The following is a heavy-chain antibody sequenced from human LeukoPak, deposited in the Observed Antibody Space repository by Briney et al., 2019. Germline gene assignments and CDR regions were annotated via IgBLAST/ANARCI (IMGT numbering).Heavy chain of an antibody. V-gene: IGHV1-24*01. CDR3: ATRGLSDFDY. Sequence: VASVKVSCKVSGYTLTELSMHWVRQAPGKGLEWMGGFDPEDGETIYAQKFQGRVTMTEDTSTDTAYVELSSLRSEDTAVYYCATRGLSDFDYWGQGTLVTVSP. D-gene: IGHD3-16*01. CDR2: FDPEDGET. CDR1: GYTLTELS. J-gene: IGHJ4*02.